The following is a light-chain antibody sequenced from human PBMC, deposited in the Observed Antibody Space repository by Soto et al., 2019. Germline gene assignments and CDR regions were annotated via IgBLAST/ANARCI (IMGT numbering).Light chain of an antibody. CDR2: EVT. Sequence: ALTQPASVSGSPGQSITISCTGTSSDVGGYNSVSWYQQHPGKAPKLVIYEVTNRPSGISNRFSGSKSGNTASLTISGLQAEDEADYYCSSYTSSSTRVFGTGTKVTVL. V-gene: IGLV2-14*01. CDR3: SSYTSSSTRV. CDR1: SSDVGGYNS. J-gene: IGLJ1*01.